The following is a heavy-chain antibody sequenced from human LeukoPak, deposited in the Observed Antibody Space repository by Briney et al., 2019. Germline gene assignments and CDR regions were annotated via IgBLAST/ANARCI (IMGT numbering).Heavy chain of an antibody. CDR3: ARATYYDFWSGYYPIDY. CDR1: GGSISSGGYS. D-gene: IGHD3-3*01. CDR2: IYYSGST. J-gene: IGHJ4*02. Sequence: SETLSLTCAVSGGSISSGGYSWSWIRQPPGKGLEWIGYIYYSGSTYYNPSLKSRVTISVDKSKNQFSLKLSSVTAADTAVYYCARATYYDFWSGYYPIDYWGQGTLVTVSS. V-gene: IGHV4-30-4*07.